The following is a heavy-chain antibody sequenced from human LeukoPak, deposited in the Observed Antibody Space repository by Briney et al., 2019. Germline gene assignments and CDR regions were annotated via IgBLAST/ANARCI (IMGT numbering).Heavy chain of an antibody. D-gene: IGHD3-10*01. J-gene: IGHJ4*02. V-gene: IGHV1-2*02. CDR1: GGTFSSYA. CDR2: INPNNRDT. CDR3: ARQVVGSFDY. Sequence: ASVRVSRKASGGTFSSYAICWVRQAPGQGLEWMGWINPNNRDTIYAQKVQGRVTMTRDTSHSTGYMELSSLRSDDTAVYYCARQVVGSFDYWGQGTLVTVSA.